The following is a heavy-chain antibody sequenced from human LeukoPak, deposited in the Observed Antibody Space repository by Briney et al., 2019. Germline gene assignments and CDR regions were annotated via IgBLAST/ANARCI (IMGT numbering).Heavy chain of an antibody. V-gene: IGHV1-2*02. CDR1: GSTFTDYY. CDR2: INPNTGGT. Sequence: ASVKVSCKVSGSTFTDYYMHWVRQVSGQGLGWMGWINPNTGGTNYAQKFQGRVTMTRDTSISTAYMELSRLTSDDTAVYYCATPYGKKLDYWGQGTLVTVSS. D-gene: IGHD1-1*01. CDR3: ATPYGKKLDY. J-gene: IGHJ4*02.